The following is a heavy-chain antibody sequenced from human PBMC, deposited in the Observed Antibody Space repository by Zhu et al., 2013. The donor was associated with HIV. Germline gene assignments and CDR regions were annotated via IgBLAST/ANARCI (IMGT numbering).Heavy chain of an antibody. CDR3: ARGKGCSGGSCTVTPNWFDP. CDR2: ISSSGSTI. Sequence: VQLVESGGGLVQPGGSLRLSCAASGFTFSSYEMNWVRQAPGKGLEWASYISSSGSTIYYADSVKGRFTISRDNAKNSLYLQMNSLRAEDTAVLYCARGKGCSGGSCTVTPNWFDPWGQGTLVTVSS. J-gene: IGHJ5*02. D-gene: IGHD2-15*01. V-gene: IGHV3-48*03. CDR1: GFTFSSYE.